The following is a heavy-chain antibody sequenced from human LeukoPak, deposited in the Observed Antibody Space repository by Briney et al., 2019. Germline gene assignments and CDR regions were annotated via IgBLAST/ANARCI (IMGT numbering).Heavy chain of an antibody. CDR2: VHYTGKT. V-gene: IGHV4-59*01. Sequence: PSETLSLTCTVSGDSISSSYWSWIRQPPGKRLEWVGYVHYTGKTNYNPSLNNRATISVDMSKNQFSLTLTSVTLADTAVYYCAREGRRDGYNYLGLYYFDYWGQGTLVTVSS. D-gene: IGHD5-24*01. CDR1: GDSISSSY. CDR3: AREGRRDGYNYLGLYYFDY. J-gene: IGHJ4*02.